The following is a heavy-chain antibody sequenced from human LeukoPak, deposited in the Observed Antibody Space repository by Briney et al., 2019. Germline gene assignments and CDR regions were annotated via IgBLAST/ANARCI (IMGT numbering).Heavy chain of an antibody. CDR1: GFTFSSYS. D-gene: IGHD1-26*01. V-gene: IGHV3-48*04. Sequence: PGGSLRLSCAASGFTFSSYSMNWVRQAPGKGLEWVSYISSSSGTIYYADSVKGRFTISRDNAKNSLYLQMNSLRAEDTAVYYCARAHEKLRPIDYWGQGTLVTVSS. CDR3: ARAHEKLRPIDY. CDR2: ISSSSGTI. J-gene: IGHJ4*02.